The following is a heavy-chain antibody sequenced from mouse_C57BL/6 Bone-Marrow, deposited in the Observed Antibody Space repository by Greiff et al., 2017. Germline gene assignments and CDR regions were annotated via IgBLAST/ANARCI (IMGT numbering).Heavy chain of an antibody. Sequence: QVHVKQSGAELVKPGASVKISCKASGYAFSSYWMNWVKQRPGKGLEWIGQIYPGDGDTNYNGKFKGKATLTADKSSSTAYMQLSSLTSEDSAVYFCARRYYGRDYFDYWGQGTTLTVSS. CDR1: GYAFSSYW. J-gene: IGHJ2*01. D-gene: IGHD1-1*01. CDR2: IYPGDGDT. CDR3: ARRYYGRDYFDY. V-gene: IGHV1-80*01.